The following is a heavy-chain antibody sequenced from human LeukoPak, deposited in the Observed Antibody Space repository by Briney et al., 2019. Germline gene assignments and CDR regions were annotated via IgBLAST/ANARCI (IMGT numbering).Heavy chain of an antibody. Sequence: TGGSLRLSCAASGFSLCNYGMHWVRQAPGKGLEWVAALLYDGNTKHYADSVKGRFTISRDISKNTFYLQMNSLTAEDTAVYYCARDHRPEIQYYYMDVWGKGTTVAVSS. V-gene: IGHV3-33*01. CDR3: ARDHRPEIQYYYMDV. CDR2: LLYDGNTK. CDR1: GFSLCNYG. J-gene: IGHJ6*03. D-gene: IGHD1-14*01.